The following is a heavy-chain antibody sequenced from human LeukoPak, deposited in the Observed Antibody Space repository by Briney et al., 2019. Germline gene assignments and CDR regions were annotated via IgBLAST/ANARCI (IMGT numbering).Heavy chain of an antibody. D-gene: IGHD3-9*01. CDR3: ARDDWGDYWYFDL. CDR1: GYTFTGYY. CDR2: INPNSGGT. J-gene: IGHJ2*01. V-gene: IGHV1-2*06. Sequence: ASVKVSCKASGYTFTGYYMHWVRQAPGQGLEWMGRINPNSGGTNYAQKFQGRVTTTRDTSISTAYMELSRLRSDDTAVYYCARDDWGDYWYFDLWGRGTLVTVSS.